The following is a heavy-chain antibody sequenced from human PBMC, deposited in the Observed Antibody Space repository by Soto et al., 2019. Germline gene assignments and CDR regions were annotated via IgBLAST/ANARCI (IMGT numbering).Heavy chain of an antibody. V-gene: IGHV6-1*01. D-gene: IGHD3-10*01. Sequence: SQTLSLTCAISGDSVSSNSAGWNWIRQSLSRGLEWLGRTYYRSEWFNEYAVSVKSRITINPDTSRNQISLQLNSVTPEDTAIYYCARDIDFVYWGRGTQVTVSS. CDR1: GDSVSSNSAG. CDR2: TYYRSEWFN. J-gene: IGHJ4*01. CDR3: ARDIDFVY.